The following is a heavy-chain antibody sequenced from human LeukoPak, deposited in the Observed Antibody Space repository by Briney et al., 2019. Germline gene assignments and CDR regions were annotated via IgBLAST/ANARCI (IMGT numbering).Heavy chain of an antibody. J-gene: IGHJ4*02. Sequence: SETLSLTCTVSGGSVSSYYWSWIRQPPGKGLEWIGYIYYSGSTNYNPSLKSRVTISVDTSKNQFSLKLSSVTAADTAVYYCASSDILTGSDYWGQGPLVTVSS. CDR3: ASSDILTGSDY. D-gene: IGHD3-9*01. CDR1: GGSVSSYY. CDR2: IYYSGST. V-gene: IGHV4-59*08.